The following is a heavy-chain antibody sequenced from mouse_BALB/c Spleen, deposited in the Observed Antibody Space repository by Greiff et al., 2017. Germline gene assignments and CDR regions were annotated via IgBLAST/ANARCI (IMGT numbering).Heavy chain of an antibody. V-gene: IGHV1S53*02. CDR1: GYTFTDHA. CDR2: IPPGNGDI. J-gene: IGHJ2*01. D-gene: IGHD4-1*01. Sequence: VQLQQSDAELVKPGASVKISCKASGYTFTDHAIHWVKQKPEQGLEWIGYIPPGNGDIKYNEKFKGKATLTADKSSSTAYMQLNSLTSEDSAVYFCKSWEGFDYWGQGTTLTVSS. CDR3: KSWEGFDY.